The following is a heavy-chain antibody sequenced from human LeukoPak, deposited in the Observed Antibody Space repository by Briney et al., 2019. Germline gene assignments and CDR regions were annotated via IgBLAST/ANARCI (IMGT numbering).Heavy chain of an antibody. Sequence: SETLSLTCAVYGGSFSGYFWSWIRQPPGKGLEWIGSIYYSGSTYYNPSLKSRVTISVDTSKNQFSLKLSSVTAADTAVYYCAREKYYYDSSGLRYWGQGPWSPSPQ. V-gene: IGHV4-34*01. J-gene: IGHJ4*02. CDR3: AREKYYYDSSGLRY. D-gene: IGHD3-22*01. CDR1: GGSFSGYF. CDR2: IYYSGST.